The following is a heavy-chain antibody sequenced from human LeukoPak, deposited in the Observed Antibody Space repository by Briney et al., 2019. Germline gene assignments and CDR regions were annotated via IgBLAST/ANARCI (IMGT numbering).Heavy chain of an antibody. Sequence: SSETLSLTCTVSGYSINSGYYWGWIRQPPGKGLEWIGSIYHSGSTYYNPSLKSRVTISVDTSKNQFSLKLSSVTAADTAVYYCARLVVSSWYHEVLLGRDYWGQGTLVTVSS. CDR3: ARLVVSSWYHEVLLGRDY. V-gene: IGHV4-38-2*02. D-gene: IGHD6-13*01. CDR1: GYSINSGYY. J-gene: IGHJ4*02. CDR2: IYHSGST.